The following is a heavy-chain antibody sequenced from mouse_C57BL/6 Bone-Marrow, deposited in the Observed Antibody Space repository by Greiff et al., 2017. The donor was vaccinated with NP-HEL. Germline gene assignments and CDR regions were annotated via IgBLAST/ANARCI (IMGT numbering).Heavy chain of an antibody. Sequence: QVQLQQPGAELVMPGASVKLSCKASGYTFTSYWMHWVKQRPGQGLEWIGEIDPSDSYTNYNQKFKGKSTLTVDKSSSTAYMQLSSLTSEDSAVYYCATTGDRNGFYAMDYWGQGTSVTVSS. D-gene: IGHD3-3*01. J-gene: IGHJ4*01. CDR1: GYTFTSYW. CDR2: IDPSDSYT. V-gene: IGHV1-69*01. CDR3: ATTGDRNGFYAMDY.